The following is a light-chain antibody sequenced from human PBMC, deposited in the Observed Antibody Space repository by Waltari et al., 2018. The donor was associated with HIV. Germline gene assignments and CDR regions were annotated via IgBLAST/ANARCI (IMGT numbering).Light chain of an antibody. V-gene: IGLV2-23*02. CDR3: CSYAGSSTFVV. CDR1: SSDVGSYNL. J-gene: IGLJ2*01. Sequence: QSALTQPAPVSGSPGQPITISCTGTSSDVGSYNLASWYQQHPGKAPKLMIYEVSKRPSGVSNRFSGSKSGNTASLTISGLQAEDEADYYCCSYAGSSTFVVFGGGTKLTVL. CDR2: EVS.